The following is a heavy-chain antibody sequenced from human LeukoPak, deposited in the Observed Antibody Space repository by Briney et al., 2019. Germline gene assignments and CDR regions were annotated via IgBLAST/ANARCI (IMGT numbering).Heavy chain of an antibody. V-gene: IGHV1-3*04. CDR2: INTGNGNT. CDR3: ARAIIYCSGGSCYSPPPDY. J-gene: IGHJ4*02. D-gene: IGHD2-15*01. Sequence: ASVQVSCKASGYTFTSYAMHWVRQPPGQRLEWMGCINTGNGNTKYSQKFQGRVTITRDTSARTAYMELSSLRSEDTAVYYCARAIIYCSGGSCYSPPPDYWGQGTLVTVSS. CDR1: GYTFTSYA.